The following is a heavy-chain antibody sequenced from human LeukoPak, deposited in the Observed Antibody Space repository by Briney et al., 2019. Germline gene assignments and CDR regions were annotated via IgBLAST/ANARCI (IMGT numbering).Heavy chain of an antibody. V-gene: IGHV5-51*01. D-gene: IGHD1-14*01. J-gene: IGHJ4*02. CDR1: GYNFNTHW. Sequence: GESLKISCKGSGYNFNTHWIGWVRQMPGKGLEWMGIIYPGDSSTTYSPAFQGQVTMSADKSINTAYLQWSGLKASDTAMYYCAKRTVGTHTELFDYWGQGTLVTVSS. CDR2: IYPGDSST. CDR3: AKRTVGTHTELFDY.